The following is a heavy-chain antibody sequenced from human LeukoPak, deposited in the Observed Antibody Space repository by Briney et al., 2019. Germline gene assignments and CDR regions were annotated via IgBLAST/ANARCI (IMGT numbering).Heavy chain of an antibody. CDR3: ARGPYDSSGYYYEGY. D-gene: IGHD3-22*01. V-gene: IGHV3-23*01. CDR1: GFTFSSYA. CDR2: ISGSGGST. Sequence: GGSLRLSCAASGFTFSSYAMSWVRQAPGKGLERVSAISGSGGSTYYADSVKGRFTISRDNSKNTLYLQMNSLRAEDTAVYYCARGPYDSSGYYYEGYWGQGTLVTVSS. J-gene: IGHJ4*02.